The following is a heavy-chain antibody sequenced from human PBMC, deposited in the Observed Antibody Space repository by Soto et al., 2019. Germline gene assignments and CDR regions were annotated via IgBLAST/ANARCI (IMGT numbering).Heavy chain of an antibody. D-gene: IGHD6-13*01. CDR3: AKDREKDAWYEDY. CDR1: GFSFSSYA. Sequence: GGSLRLSCVASGFSFSSYAMSWVRQAPGKGLEWVSVISGSDGSTYYADSVKGRFTISRDDSKNTLYLQMNSLRAEDTAVYYCAKDREKDAWYEDYWGQGTLVTVSS. CDR2: ISGSDGST. V-gene: IGHV3-23*01. J-gene: IGHJ4*02.